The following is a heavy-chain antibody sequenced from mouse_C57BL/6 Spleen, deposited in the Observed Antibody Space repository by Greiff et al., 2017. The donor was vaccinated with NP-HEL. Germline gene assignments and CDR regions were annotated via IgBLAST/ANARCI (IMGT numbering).Heavy chain of an antibody. CDR1: GYTFTDYE. J-gene: IGHJ4*01. Sequence: VQLQQSGAELVRPGASVTLSCKASGYTFTDYEMHWVKQTPVHGLEWIGAIDPETGGTAYNQKFKGKAILTADKSSSTAYMELRSLPSEDSAVYYCTRSAGGLHAMDYWGQGTSVTVSS. CDR3: TRSAGGLHAMDY. D-gene: IGHD2-4*01. CDR2: IDPETGGT. V-gene: IGHV1-15*01.